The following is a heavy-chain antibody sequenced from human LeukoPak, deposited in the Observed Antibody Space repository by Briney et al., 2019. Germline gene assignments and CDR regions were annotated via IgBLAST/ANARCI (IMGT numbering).Heavy chain of an antibody. D-gene: IGHD4-17*01. J-gene: IGHJ4*02. Sequence: QPGGSLRLSCAASGFTFNNYAMNWVRQAPGKGLEWVSGISGSGGSTYYADSVKGRFTISRDNSKNTLYLQMNSLRAEDTAVYYCAKDWGNGDCFDYWGQGTLVTVSS. CDR2: ISGSGGST. CDR1: GFTFNNYA. CDR3: AKDWGNGDCFDY. V-gene: IGHV3-23*01.